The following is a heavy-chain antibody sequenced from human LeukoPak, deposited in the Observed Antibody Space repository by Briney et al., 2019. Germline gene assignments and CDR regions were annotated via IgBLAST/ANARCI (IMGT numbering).Heavy chain of an antibody. D-gene: IGHD5-18*01. CDR1: GGYIGGYH. CDR3: ARYTAMVPFDY. V-gene: IGHV4-59*01. CDR2: IYYDGST. J-gene: IGHJ4*02. Sequence: SETLSLTCSVSGGYIGGYHWSWIRQPPGKGLEWIGYIYYDGSTNYNPSLKSRVTISVDTSKNQFSLKVRSVTAADTAVYYCARYTAMVPFDYWGQGTLVTVSS.